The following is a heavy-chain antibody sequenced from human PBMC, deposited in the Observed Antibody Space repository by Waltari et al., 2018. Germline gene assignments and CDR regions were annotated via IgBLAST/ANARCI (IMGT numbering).Heavy chain of an antibody. CDR2: INHSGST. CDR3: ASEGGYCSSTSCYDDDY. D-gene: IGHD2-2*01. Sequence: QVQLQQWGAGLLKPSETLSLTCAVYGGSFSGYYWSWIRQPPGKGLEWIGEINHSGSTNSNPSLKSRVTRSVDTSKNQFSRKLSSVTAADTAVYYCASEGGYCSSTSCYDDDYWGQGTLVTVSS. V-gene: IGHV4-34*01. J-gene: IGHJ4*02. CDR1: GGSFSGYY.